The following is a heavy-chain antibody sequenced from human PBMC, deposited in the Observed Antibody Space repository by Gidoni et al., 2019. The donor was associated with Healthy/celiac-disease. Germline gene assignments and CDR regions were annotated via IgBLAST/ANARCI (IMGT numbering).Heavy chain of an antibody. D-gene: IGHD6-19*01. CDR2: IWDDGSNK. Sequence: QVQLVESGGGVVQPGRSLSRSCAASGFTFSNCGMHWVRQAPGKGLEWLAVIWDDGSNKYYADSVKGRFTISRDNSKNTLYLQMNSLRAAKTAVYYCARDYAYSSVWYDVFDIWGQGTMVTVSS. J-gene: IGHJ3*02. CDR1: GFTFSNCG. V-gene: IGHV3-33*01. CDR3: ARDYAYSSVWYDVFDI.